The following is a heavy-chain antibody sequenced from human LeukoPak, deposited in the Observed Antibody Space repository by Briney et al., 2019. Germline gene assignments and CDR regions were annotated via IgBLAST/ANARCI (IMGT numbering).Heavy chain of an antibody. Sequence: PSETLSLTCTVSGGSISSYYWSWIRQPAGKGLEWIGRIYTSGSTNYNPSLKSRVTMSVDTSKNQFSLKLSSVTAADTAVYHCAREDTAMEYRYFDYWGQGTLVTVSS. CDR2: IYTSGST. D-gene: IGHD5-18*01. V-gene: IGHV4-4*07. CDR3: AREDTAMEYRYFDY. CDR1: GGSISSYY. J-gene: IGHJ4*02.